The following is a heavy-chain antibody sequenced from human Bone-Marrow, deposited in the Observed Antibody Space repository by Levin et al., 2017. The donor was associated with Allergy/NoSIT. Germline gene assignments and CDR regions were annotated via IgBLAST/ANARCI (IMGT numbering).Heavy chain of an antibody. V-gene: IGHV4-38-2*01. CDR3: ARSKCRGGSCYPERDNYHGLDV. CDR1: GYSISNGYY. CDR2: IYHSGYT. D-gene: IGHD2-15*01. J-gene: IGHJ6*02. Sequence: PSETLSLTCGVSGYSISNGYYWGWIRQPPGKGLEWFATIYHSGYTYYNPSLESRVTISIDTSKNQFSLKLNSVTAADTALYFCARSKCRGGSCYPERDNYHGLDVWGQGTTVNVS.